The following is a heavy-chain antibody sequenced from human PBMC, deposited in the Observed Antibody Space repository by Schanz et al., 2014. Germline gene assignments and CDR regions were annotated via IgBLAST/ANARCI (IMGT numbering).Heavy chain of an antibody. D-gene: IGHD1-1*01. J-gene: IGHJ4*02. V-gene: IGHV3-7*01. Sequence: VQLVESGGGLVQPGRSLRLSCAASGFTFSAYGMHWVRQAPGKGLEWVANISEDERVRHYVASLRGRVTISRDNANNFLFLQMNNLRDEDTAVYYCATHPNWSFEYWGQGALVIVSS. CDR1: GFTFSAYG. CDR2: ISEDERVR. CDR3: ATHPNWSFEY.